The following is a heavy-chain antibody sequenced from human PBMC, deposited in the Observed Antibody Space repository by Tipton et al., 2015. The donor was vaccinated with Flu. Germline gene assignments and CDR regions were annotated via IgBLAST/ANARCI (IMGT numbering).Heavy chain of an antibody. D-gene: IGHD6-13*01. CDR1: GGSISSYY. V-gene: IGHV4-4*07. J-gene: IGHJ6*02. CDR3: ARDSQQLIHRYYYFGMVV. Sequence: TLSLTCTVSGGSISSYYWSWIRQPAGKGLGWLGRIYTSGSTNYNPSLKSRVTMSVDTSKNQFSLKLSSVTAADTAVYYCARDSQQLIHRYYYFGMVVWGQGPTVTFSS. CDR2: IYTSGST.